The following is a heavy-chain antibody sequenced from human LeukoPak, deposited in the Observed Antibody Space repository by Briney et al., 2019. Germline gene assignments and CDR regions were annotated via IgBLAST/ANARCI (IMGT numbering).Heavy chain of an antibody. CDR3: ARQGDDSSAFDI. Sequence: SETLSLTCTVSGYSISSGYYWGWIRQPPGKGLEWIGYIYYSGSTNYNPSLKSRVTISVDTSKNQFSLKLSSVTAADTAVYYCARQGDDSSAFDIWGQGTMVTVSS. D-gene: IGHD3-22*01. CDR2: IYYSGST. J-gene: IGHJ3*02. CDR1: GYSISSGYY. V-gene: IGHV4-61*01.